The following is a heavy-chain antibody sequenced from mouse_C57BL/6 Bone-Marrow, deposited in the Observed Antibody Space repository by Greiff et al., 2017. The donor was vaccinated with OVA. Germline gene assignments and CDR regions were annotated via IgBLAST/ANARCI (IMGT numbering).Heavy chain of an antibody. V-gene: IGHV1-55*01. CDR2: IYPGSGST. D-gene: IGHD2-1*01. Sequence: QVQLQQPGAELVKPGASVKMSCKASGYTFTSYWITWVKQRPGQGLEWIGDIYPGSGSTNYNEKFKSKATLTVDTSSSTAYMQLSSLTSEDSAVYYCARRGIYYGKGFDYWGQGTTLTVSS. CDR1: GYTFTSYW. J-gene: IGHJ2*01. CDR3: ARRGIYYGKGFDY.